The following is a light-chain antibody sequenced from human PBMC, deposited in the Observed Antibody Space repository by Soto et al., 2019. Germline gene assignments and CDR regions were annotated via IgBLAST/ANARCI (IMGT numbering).Light chain of an antibody. J-gene: IGKJ1*01. CDR1: QSISGY. V-gene: IGKV1-5*01. CDR3: QQYHSYPWT. Sequence: DIQMTQSPSTLSASVGDTVTITCRASQSISGYLAWYQQKPGKAPKLLSLESGVPSRFIGSGSGTGFTVTISSLQPDDSASYYCQQYHSYPWTFGQGTRVEIK.